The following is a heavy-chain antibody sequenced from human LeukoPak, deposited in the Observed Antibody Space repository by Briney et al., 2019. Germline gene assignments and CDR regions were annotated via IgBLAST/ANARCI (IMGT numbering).Heavy chain of an antibody. CDR1: GYTLTELS. J-gene: IGHJ4*02. Sequence: ASVKVSCKVSGYTLTELSMHWVRQAPGKGLEWMGGFDPEDGETIYAQKFQGRVTMTEDTSTDTAYMELSSLRSEDTAVYYCARGVLLWFGELSSHSYFDYWGQGTLVTVSS. V-gene: IGHV1-24*01. CDR3: ARGVLLWFGELSSHSYFDY. CDR2: FDPEDGET. D-gene: IGHD3-10*01.